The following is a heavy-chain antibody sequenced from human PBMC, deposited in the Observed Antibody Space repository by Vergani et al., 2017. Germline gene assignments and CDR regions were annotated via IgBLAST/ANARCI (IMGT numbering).Heavy chain of an antibody. CDR3: ARGPGRDANWGSGGFDY. D-gene: IGHD7-27*01. Sequence: QVQLVQSGAEVKKPGSSVKVSCKASGGTFSSYTISWVRQAPGQGLEWMGRIIPILGIANYAQKFQGRVTITADKSTSTAYMELSSLRAEDTAVYYCARGPGRDANWGSGGFDYWGQGTLVTVSS. CDR1: GGTFSSYT. J-gene: IGHJ4*02. V-gene: IGHV1-69*02. CDR2: IIPILGIA.